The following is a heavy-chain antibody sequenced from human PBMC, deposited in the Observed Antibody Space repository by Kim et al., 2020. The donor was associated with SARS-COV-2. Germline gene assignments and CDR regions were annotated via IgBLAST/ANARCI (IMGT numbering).Heavy chain of an antibody. CDR3: ARVDGLRLASGWFDP. V-gene: IGHV1-69*13. CDR2: IIPIFGTA. D-gene: IGHD5-12*01. J-gene: IGHJ5*02. CDR1: GGTFSSYA. Sequence: SVKVSCKASGGTFSSYAISWVRQAPGQGLEWMGGIIPIFGTANYAQKFQGRVTITADESTSTAYMELSSLRSEDTAVYYCARVDGLRLASGWFDPWGQGTLVTVSS.